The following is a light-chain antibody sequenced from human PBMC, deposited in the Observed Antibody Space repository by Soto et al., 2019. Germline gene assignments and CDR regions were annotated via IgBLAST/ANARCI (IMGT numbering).Light chain of an antibody. Sequence: ILLTQSPGTLSLSPGERATLSCRASQSVSSSYLAWYQQKPGQAPRLLIYGASSRATGIPDRFSGSGSGTDFTLTISRLEPEDFAVYYCQQYGISPRTFGQGTKVEIK. CDR1: QSVSSSY. J-gene: IGKJ1*01. CDR3: QQYGISPRT. V-gene: IGKV3-20*01. CDR2: GAS.